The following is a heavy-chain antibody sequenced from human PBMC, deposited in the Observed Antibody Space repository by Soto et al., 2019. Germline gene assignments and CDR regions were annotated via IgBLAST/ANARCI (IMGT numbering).Heavy chain of an antibody. V-gene: IGHV4-4*02. CDR2: IYHSGST. CDR3: ARLQYYYTSGSSLYYFDY. Sequence: PSETLSLTCAVSGGSISGSNWWSWVRQPPGKGLEWIGEIYHSGSTTYNPSLKSRVTISVDKSKNQFSLKLVSVTAADTAVYYCARLQYYYTSGSSLYYFDYWGQGPWSPSPQ. J-gene: IGHJ4*02. D-gene: IGHD3-10*01. CDR1: GGSISGSNW.